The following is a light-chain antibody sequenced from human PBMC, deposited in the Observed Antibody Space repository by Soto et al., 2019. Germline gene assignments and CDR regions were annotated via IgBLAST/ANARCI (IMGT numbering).Light chain of an antibody. CDR1: SSDVGGYKY. CDR3: ASYTSSSTSVI. Sequence: QSALTQPASVSGSPGQSITISCTGTSSDVGGYKYVSWYQQHPDKAPKHIIFEVSNRPSGISSRFSGSKSGNTASLTISGLQSEDEADYYCASYTSSSTSVIFGRGTKLTVL. V-gene: IGLV2-14*01. J-gene: IGLJ2*01. CDR2: EVS.